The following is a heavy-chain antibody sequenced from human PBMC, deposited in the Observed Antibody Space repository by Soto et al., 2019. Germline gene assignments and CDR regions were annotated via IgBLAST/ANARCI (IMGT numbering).Heavy chain of an antibody. V-gene: IGHV1-69*01. CDR3: ASPGYSSGWYYFDY. Sequence: SVKVSCKASGGTFSSYAISWVRQAPGQGLEWMGGIIPIFGTANYAQKFQGRVTITADESTSTAYTELSSLRSEDTAVYYCASPGYSSGWYYFDYWGQGTLVTVSS. CDR2: IIPIFGTA. J-gene: IGHJ4*02. CDR1: GGTFSSYA. D-gene: IGHD6-19*01.